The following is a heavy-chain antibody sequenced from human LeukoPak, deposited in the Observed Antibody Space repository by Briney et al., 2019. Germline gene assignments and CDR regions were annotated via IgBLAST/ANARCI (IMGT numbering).Heavy chain of an antibody. V-gene: IGHV4-39*01. CDR2: IYYSGST. CDR3: ARGVFSHWFDP. J-gene: IGHJ5*02. Sequence: PSETLSLTCTVSGGSISSSSYYWGWIRQPPGKGLEWIGSIYYSGSTYYNPSLKSRVTISVDTSKNQFSLKLSSVTAADTAVYYCARGVFSHWFDPWGQGTLVIVSS. CDR1: GGSISSSSYY.